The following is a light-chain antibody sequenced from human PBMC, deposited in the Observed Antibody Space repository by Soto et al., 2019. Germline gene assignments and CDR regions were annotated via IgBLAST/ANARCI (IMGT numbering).Light chain of an antibody. CDR2: EVT. V-gene: IGLV2-14*01. Sequence: QSALTQPASVSGSPGQSITISCTGTTSDVGSHNFVSWYQQLPGKAPKLLIYEVTNRPSGTSNRFSGSKSGNTASLTISGLQAEDEADYYCSSYINSITFVVFGGGTKLTVL. CDR1: TSDVGSHNF. J-gene: IGLJ2*01. CDR3: SSYINSITFVV.